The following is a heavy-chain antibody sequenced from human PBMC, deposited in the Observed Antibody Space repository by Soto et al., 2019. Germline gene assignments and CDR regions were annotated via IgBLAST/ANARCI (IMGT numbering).Heavy chain of an antibody. D-gene: IGHD1-26*01. V-gene: IGHV3-11*01. Sequence: GGSLRLSCAASGFTFSDYYMSWIRQAPGKGLEWVSYISSSGSTIYYADSVKGRFTISRDNAKNSLYLQMNSLRAEDAAVYYWAGVGGPIRAGYCCMDVWGQGTTVTVSS. J-gene: IGHJ6*02. CDR3: AGVGGPIRAGYCCMDV. CDR1: GFTFSDYY. CDR2: ISSSGSTI.